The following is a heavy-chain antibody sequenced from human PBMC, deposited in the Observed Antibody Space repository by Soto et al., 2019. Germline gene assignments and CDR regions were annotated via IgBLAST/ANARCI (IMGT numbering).Heavy chain of an antibody. Sequence: ASVKVSCKASGYSFSDYILHWVRQAPGQGLEWMGWIDADTGNTKSTQKFQGRVTISRDKSANTAYLELSSLRSDDTAVYFCARCVSVSRRLSLGYRGQGTVVTVSS. CDR1: GYSFSDYI. CDR2: IDADTGNT. D-gene: IGHD6-19*01. J-gene: IGHJ4*02. CDR3: ARCVSVSRRLSLGY. V-gene: IGHV1-3*01.